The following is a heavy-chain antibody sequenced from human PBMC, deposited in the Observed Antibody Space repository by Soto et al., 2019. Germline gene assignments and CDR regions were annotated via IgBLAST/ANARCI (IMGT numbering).Heavy chain of an antibody. V-gene: IGHV1-8*01. J-gene: IGHJ4*02. D-gene: IGHD2-15*01. CDR1: GYIFTNYD. Sequence: QVQLVQSGAEVREPGASVKVSCKASGYIFTNYDINWVRQATGQGPEWMGWMSPNNGDTGYAQKYKGRVPMTRDTSISTAYMELSTLRSEDTGVYYCARGVDTGVDYWGQGSLVTVSS. CDR2: MSPNNGDT. CDR3: ARGVDTGVDY.